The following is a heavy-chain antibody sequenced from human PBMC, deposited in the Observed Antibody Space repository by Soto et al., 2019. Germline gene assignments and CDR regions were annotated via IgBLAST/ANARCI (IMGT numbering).Heavy chain of an antibody. D-gene: IGHD2-15*01. CDR2: INSDGSST. J-gene: IGHJ6*02. CDR1: GFTFSSYW. Sequence: EVQLVESGGGLVQPGGSLRLSCAASGFTFSSYWMHWVRQAPGKGLVWVSRINSDGSSTSYADSVKGRFTISRDNAKNRRYLQMNSLRAEDTAVYYCARAIRRRTPSYYGMDVWGQGTTVTVS. V-gene: IGHV3-74*01. CDR3: ARAIRRRTPSYYGMDV.